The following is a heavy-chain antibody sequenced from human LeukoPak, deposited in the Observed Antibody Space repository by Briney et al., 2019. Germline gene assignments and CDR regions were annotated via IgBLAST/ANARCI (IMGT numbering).Heavy chain of an antibody. J-gene: IGHJ4*02. CDR2: IYYSGST. Sequence: SETLSLTCTVSGGSISSGDYYWSWIRQPPGKGLEWIGYIYYSGSTYYNPSLESRVTISVDTSKNQFSLKLSSVTAADTAVYYCARVVYTTGGSFPFDYWGQGTLVTVSS. CDR3: ARVVYTTGGSFPFDY. D-gene: IGHD1-1*01. V-gene: IGHV4-30-4*08. CDR1: GGSISSGDYY.